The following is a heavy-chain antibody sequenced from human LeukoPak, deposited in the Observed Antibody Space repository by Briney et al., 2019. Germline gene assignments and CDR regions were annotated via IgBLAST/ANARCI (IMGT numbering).Heavy chain of an antibody. V-gene: IGHV4-39*02. CDR1: GGSISSGSYY. D-gene: IGHD1-1*01. CDR3: ARDGPWKSDY. J-gene: IGHJ4*02. Sequence: SETLSLTCTVSGGSISSGSYYWSWIRQPPGKGLEWIGSICSGGNICSNPSLESRVTISVDSSRSHFFLQLISVTAADTAVYFCARDGPWKSDYWGQGTLVTVSS. CDR2: ICSGGNI.